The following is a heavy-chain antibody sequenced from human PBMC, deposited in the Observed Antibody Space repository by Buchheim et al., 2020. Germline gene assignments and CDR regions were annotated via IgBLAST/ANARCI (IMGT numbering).Heavy chain of an antibody. Sequence: EVQLLESGGGLVQPGGSLRLSCAASGFTFSHYGMSWVRQAPGKGLECVSAISGSGGSTYHADSVKGRFTISRDNPKHTLYLQMNSLRADDTAVYYCAKGRGYGDYYGPFDYWGQGTL. J-gene: IGHJ4*02. CDR3: AKGRGYGDYYGPFDY. CDR1: GFTFSHYG. V-gene: IGHV3-23*01. D-gene: IGHD4-17*01. CDR2: ISGSGGST.